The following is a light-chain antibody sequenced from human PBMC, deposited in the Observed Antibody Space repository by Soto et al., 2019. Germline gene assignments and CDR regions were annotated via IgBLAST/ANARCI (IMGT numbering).Light chain of an antibody. Sequence: DIVMTQSPDSLAMSLGERATINCKSSQTVLYSSNNKNYLAWYQQKPGQPPKLLIYWASTRESGVPDRLSGSGSGTDCTLTISRLQAEDVAVYYCQQDYSSPLTFGGGTKVEIK. J-gene: IGKJ4*01. V-gene: IGKV4-1*01. CDR3: QQDYSSPLT. CDR2: WAS. CDR1: QTVLYSSNNKNY.